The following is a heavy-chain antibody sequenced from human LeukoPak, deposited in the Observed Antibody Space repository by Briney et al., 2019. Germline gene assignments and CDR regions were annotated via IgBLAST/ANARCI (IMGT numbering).Heavy chain of an antibody. CDR1: GGSFSGYY. CDR3: AREGCSSRYFDY. CDR2: INHSGST. D-gene: IGHD6-13*01. J-gene: IGHJ4*02. V-gene: IGHV4-34*01. Sequence: SETLSLTCAVYGGSFSGYYWSWIRQPPGKGLEWIGEINHSGSTNYNPSLKSRVTISVDTSKNQFSLKLSSVTAADTAVYYCAREGCSSRYFDYWGQGTLVTVSS.